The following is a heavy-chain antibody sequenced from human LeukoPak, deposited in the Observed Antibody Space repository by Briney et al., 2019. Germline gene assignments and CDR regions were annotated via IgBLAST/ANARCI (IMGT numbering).Heavy chain of an antibody. CDR2: IDNSGST. CDR1: RGSISSYY. D-gene: IGHD3-3*01. V-gene: IGHV4-59*07. J-gene: IGHJ4*02. CDR3: GRGRITIFGVVNHHFDY. Sequence: KTADTLSLICTVCRGSISSYYWIWLRHPPGKGLECMVYIDNSGSTNSNLSLKSRLTISVDVYNNQFSLTVSSVSSADAALFFCGRGRITIFGVVNHHFDYWGQGTLVSVSS.